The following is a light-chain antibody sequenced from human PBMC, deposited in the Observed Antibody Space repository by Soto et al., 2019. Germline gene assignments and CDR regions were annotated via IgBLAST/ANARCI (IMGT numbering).Light chain of an antibody. V-gene: IGLV2-14*01. CDR2: EVT. CDR3: DSYTSSSRV. CDR1: SSDVDAYNY. Sequence: QSVLTQPASVSGCRGQSVTISCTGTSSDVDAYNYLSWYQQHPGKAPKLIIYEVTNRPSGVSDRFSASKSGNTASLTISGLQAEDEADYYCDSYTSSSRVFGGGTKVTVL. J-gene: IGLJ3*02.